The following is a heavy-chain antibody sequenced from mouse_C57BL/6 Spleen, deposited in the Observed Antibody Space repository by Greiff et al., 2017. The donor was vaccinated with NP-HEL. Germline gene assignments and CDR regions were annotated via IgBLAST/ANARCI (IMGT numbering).Heavy chain of an antibody. J-gene: IGHJ3*01. D-gene: IGHD3-2*02. CDR2: IHPNSGST. CDR3: ARGWGDSSGYAY. V-gene: IGHV1-64*01. Sequence: QVQLQQPGAELVKPGASVKLSCKASGYTFTSYWMHWVKQRPGQGLEWIGMIHPNSGSTNYNEKFKSKATLTVDKSSSTAYMQLSSLTSEDSAVYYCARGWGDSSGYAYWGQGTLVTVSA. CDR1: GYTFTSYW.